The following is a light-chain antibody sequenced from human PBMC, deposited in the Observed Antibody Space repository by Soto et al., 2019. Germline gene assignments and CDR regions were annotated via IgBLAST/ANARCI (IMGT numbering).Light chain of an antibody. V-gene: IGKV1-5*01. J-gene: IGKJ4*01. CDR2: DAS. CDR1: QSISSW. CDR3: QQLESYPST. Sequence: DIQMTQSPSTLSASVGDRVTITCRASQSISSWLAWYQQKPGKAPKLLIYDASSLEGGVPSRFSGSGSGTEFTLTISSLQPEDFATYYCQQLESYPSTFGGGTKVAIK.